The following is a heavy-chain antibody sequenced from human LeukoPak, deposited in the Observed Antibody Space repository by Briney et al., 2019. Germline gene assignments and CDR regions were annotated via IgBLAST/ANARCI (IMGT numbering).Heavy chain of an antibody. CDR2: IWYDGRSK. V-gene: IGHV3-33*01. CDR1: GYTFTGYY. Sequence: SCKASGYTFTGYYMHWVRQAPGKGLEWVSVIWYDGRSKYYADSVKGRFTISRDNSKNTLYLQINTLRAEDTGVYYCARDRISMKARGEPDYWGPGTLVTVSS. CDR3: ARDRISMKARGEPDY. J-gene: IGHJ4*02. D-gene: IGHD3-22*01.